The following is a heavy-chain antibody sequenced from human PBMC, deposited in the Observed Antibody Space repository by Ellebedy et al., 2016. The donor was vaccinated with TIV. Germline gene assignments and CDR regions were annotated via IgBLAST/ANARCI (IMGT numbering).Heavy chain of an antibody. CDR3: ARDHVEMATILSAFDI. D-gene: IGHD5-24*01. CDR2: IYISGST. CDR1: GGSISSYY. J-gene: IGHJ3*02. Sequence: SETLSLTXTVSGGSISSYYWSWIRQPAGKGLEWIGRIYISGSTNYNPSFKSRVIVSVDTSKNQFSLNLRSVTAADTAVYYCARDHVEMATILSAFDIWGQGIMVTVSS. V-gene: IGHV4-4*07.